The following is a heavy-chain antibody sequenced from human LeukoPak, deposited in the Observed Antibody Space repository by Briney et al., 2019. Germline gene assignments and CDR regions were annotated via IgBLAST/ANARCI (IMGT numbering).Heavy chain of an antibody. D-gene: IGHD3-3*01. J-gene: IGHJ4*02. Sequence: ASVKVSCKASGYTFTGYYMHWVRQAPGQGLEWMGWINPNSGGTNYAQKFQGRVTMTRDTCISTAYMELSRLRSDDTAVYYCARTDYDFWSEGYWGQGTLVTVSS. CDR3: ARTDYDFWSEGY. V-gene: IGHV1-2*02. CDR1: GYTFTGYY. CDR2: INPNSGGT.